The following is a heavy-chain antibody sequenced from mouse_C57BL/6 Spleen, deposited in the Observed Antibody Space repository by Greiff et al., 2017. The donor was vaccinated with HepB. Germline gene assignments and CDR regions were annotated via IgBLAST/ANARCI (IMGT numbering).Heavy chain of an antibody. J-gene: IGHJ3*01. D-gene: IGHD3-2*02. CDR2: INPNSGGT. Sequence: QVQLQQSGAELVKPGASVKLSCKASGYTFTSYWMHWVKQRPGQGLEWIGMINPNSGGTNYNEKFKSKATLTVDKSSSTAYMQLSSLTSEDSAVYFCASVAHATYAWFADWGKGTLVTVSA. V-gene: IGHV1-64*01. CDR1: GYTFTSYW. CDR3: ASVAHATYAWFAD.